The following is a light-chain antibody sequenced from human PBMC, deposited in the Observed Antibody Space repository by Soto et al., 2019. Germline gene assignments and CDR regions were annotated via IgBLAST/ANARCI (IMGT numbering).Light chain of an antibody. CDR1: SSDIGAYDY. CDR3: FSFTTTSTHV. V-gene: IGLV2-14*01. Sequence: SALAQPSSVSGSPGQSITISCTGTSSDIGAYDYVSWFQQHPGKAPKLMISEVNNRPSGVSNRFSGSKSGNTAYLTISGLQVEDEAKYFCFSFTTTSTHVFGTGTKVPVL. CDR2: EVN. J-gene: IGLJ1*01.